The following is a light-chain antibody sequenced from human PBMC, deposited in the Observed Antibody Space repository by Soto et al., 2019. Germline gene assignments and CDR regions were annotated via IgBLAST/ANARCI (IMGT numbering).Light chain of an antibody. CDR1: QSVNNY. V-gene: IGKV3-15*01. Sequence: EIVMTQSPATLSVSPGERATLSCRASQSVNNYLAWYQQKAGQAPRLLIYGASTRASGIPARFSGTGSGTEFALTISTLQSEDFAVYYCHHYSSWPPYTFGQGTKVDIK. CDR2: GAS. CDR3: HHYSSWPPYT. J-gene: IGKJ2*01.